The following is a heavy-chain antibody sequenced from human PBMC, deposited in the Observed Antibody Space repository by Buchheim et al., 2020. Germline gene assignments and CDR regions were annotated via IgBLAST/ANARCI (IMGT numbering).Heavy chain of an antibody. Sequence: QVQLVESGGGVIQPGRSLRLSCAASGFTFSSYAMHWVRQAPGKGLEWVAVISYDGSNKYYADSVKGRFTISRDNSKNTPYLQMNSLRAEDTAVYYCARVAGFGELLVDYWGQGTL. J-gene: IGHJ4*02. CDR2: ISYDGSNK. CDR1: GFTFSSYA. V-gene: IGHV3-30-3*01. CDR3: ARVAGFGELLVDY. D-gene: IGHD3-10*01.